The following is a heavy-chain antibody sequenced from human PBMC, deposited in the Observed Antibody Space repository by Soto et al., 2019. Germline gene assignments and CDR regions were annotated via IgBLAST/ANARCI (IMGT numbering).Heavy chain of an antibody. Sequence: PSETLSLTCSIYSGSFSCYYWSWIRQPPGKGLEWIGEISHSGNTNYSPSLKSRVSISIDTSKKQFSLNLASVSAADTAVYYCARAPKVSGSSQTRPDFWGQGTLVTVSS. CDR2: ISHSGNT. J-gene: IGHJ4*02. CDR1: SGSFSCYY. CDR3: ARAPKVSGSSQTRPDF. V-gene: IGHV4-34*01. D-gene: IGHD6-6*01.